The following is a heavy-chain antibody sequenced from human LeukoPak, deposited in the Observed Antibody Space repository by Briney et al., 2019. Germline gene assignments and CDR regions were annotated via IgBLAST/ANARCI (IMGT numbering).Heavy chain of an antibody. CDR2: ISSSCSYI. CDR1: GFTFNNYS. CDR3: ARDLSHVVVVTAIFDY. V-gene: IGHV3-21*01. J-gene: IGHJ4*02. D-gene: IGHD2-21*02. Sequence: PGGSLRLSCAASGFTFNNYSMNWVRQAPGKGLEWVSSISSSCSYIYYGDSVKGRFTISRDNAKNSLYLQMNSLRAEDTAVYYCARDLSHVVVVTAIFDYWGQGTLVTVSS.